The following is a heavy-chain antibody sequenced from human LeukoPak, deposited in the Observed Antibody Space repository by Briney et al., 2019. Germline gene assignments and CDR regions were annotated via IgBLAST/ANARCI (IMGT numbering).Heavy chain of an antibody. D-gene: IGHD1-7*01. J-gene: IGHJ4*02. CDR3: ARELRRQGFDY. CDR1: GGSFSGYY. V-gene: IGHV4-34*01. Sequence: SETLSLTCAVYGGSFSGYYWSWIRQPPGKGLEWIGEINHSGSTNYNPSLKSRVTISVDRSKNQFSLKLSSVTAADTAVYYCARELRRQGFDYWGQGTLVTVSS. CDR2: INHSGST.